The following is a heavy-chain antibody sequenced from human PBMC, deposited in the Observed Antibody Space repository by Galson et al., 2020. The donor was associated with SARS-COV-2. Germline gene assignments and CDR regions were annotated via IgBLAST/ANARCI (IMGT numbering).Heavy chain of an antibody. CDR2: NYYSGST. J-gene: IGHJ5*02. D-gene: IGHD4-17*01. V-gene: IGHV4-31*03. CDR3: ARARVNGDGAKVFDP. CDR1: GGSISSGGYS. Sequence: SETLSLTCTVSGGSISSGGYSWSWHRQHPGPGLQWIGYNYYSGSTYYNPPLKSRVTISVDTSKNQFSLKLSSVTDADTAVYCCARARVNGDGAKVFDPWGQGTRVTVSS.